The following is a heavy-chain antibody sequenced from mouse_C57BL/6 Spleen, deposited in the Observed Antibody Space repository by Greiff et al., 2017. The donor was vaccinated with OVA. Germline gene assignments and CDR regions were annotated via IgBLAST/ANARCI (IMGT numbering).Heavy chain of an antibody. D-gene: IGHD1-1*01. CDR2: ISSGSTTI. V-gene: IGHV5-17*01. CDR3: ARGDYGSSYDAMDY. J-gene: IGHJ4*01. CDR1: GFTFSDYG. Sequence: EVQLVESGGDLVKPGGSLKLSCAASGFTFSDYGMHWVRQAPEKGLEWVAYISSGSTTIYYADTVKGRFTISRDNAKNILFLQMTSLRSEDTAMYNCARGDYGSSYDAMDYWGQGTSVTVSS.